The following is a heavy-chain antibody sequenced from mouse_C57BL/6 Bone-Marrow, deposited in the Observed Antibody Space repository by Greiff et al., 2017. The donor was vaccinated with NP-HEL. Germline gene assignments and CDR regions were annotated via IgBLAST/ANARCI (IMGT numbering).Heavy chain of an antibody. V-gene: IGHV3-6*01. J-gene: IGHJ4*01. D-gene: IGHD2-3*01. CDR1: GYSITSGYY. CDR3: ARGGWLLDAMDY. CDR2: IGSDVSN. Sequence: EVQRVESGPGLVKPSQSLSLTCSVTGYSITSGYYWNWIRQFPGNKLEWMGYIGSDVSNNNNPSLNNRISSTLDTSKNQFFLKLNSVTTEDTATYYCARGGWLLDAMDYWGQGTSVTVSS.